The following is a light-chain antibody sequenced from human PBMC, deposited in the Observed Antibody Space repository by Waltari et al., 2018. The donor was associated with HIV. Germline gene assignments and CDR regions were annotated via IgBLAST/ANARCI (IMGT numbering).Light chain of an antibody. J-gene: IGKJ4*01. CDR2: WAS. Sequence: DIVMTQSPNSLAVSLGERATSNCRSSRSILYSSNNQNYLAWYQQKPGQSPKVLIYWASTRASGVPDRFSGSGSGTNFSLTISSLQSDDVALYYCQQYYTIGPTFGGGTKVE. CDR3: QQYYTIGPT. V-gene: IGKV4-1*01. CDR1: RSILYSSNNQNY.